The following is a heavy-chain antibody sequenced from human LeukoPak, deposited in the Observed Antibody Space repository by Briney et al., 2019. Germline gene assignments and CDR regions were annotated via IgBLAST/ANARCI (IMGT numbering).Heavy chain of an antibody. CDR3: ARAEREYYYDSSGYYYGAFDI. D-gene: IGHD3-22*01. CDR2: IIPIFGTA. Sequence: SVKVSCKSSGGTFSSYAISWVRQAPGQGLEWMGGIIPIFGTANYAQKFQGRVTITADESTSTAYMELSSLRSEDTAVYYCARAEREYYYDSSGYYYGAFDIWGQGTMVTVSS. J-gene: IGHJ3*02. CDR1: GGTFSSYA. V-gene: IGHV1-69*13.